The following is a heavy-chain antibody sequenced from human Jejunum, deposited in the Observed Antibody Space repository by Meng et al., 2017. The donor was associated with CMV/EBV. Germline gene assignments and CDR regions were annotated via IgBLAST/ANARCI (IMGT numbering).Heavy chain of an antibody. CDR2: ISSDGTSI. CDR1: GFTFSNHW. Sequence: GFTFSNHWMHWVRQAPGKGLVWVACISSDGTSISYADSVKGRFTISRDNAKNTLYLQMNSLRVEDTAVFYCARDSATFSYYYGMDVWGQGTTVTVSS. CDR3: ARDSATFSYYYGMDV. V-gene: IGHV3-74*01. D-gene: IGHD2/OR15-2a*01. J-gene: IGHJ6*02.